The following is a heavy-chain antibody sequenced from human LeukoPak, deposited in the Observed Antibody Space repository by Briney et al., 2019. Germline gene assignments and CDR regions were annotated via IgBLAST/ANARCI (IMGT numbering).Heavy chain of an antibody. V-gene: IGHV3-30*04. Sequence: GGSLRLSCAASGFTFSSYAMHWVRQAPGKGLEWVAVISYDGSNKYYADSVKGRFTISRDNSKNTLYLQMNSLKTEDTAVYYCTTRPEVLWFGELLAAIDYWGQGTLVTVSS. D-gene: IGHD3-10*01. CDR1: GFTFSSYA. J-gene: IGHJ4*02. CDR3: TTRPEVLWFGELLAAIDY. CDR2: ISYDGSNK.